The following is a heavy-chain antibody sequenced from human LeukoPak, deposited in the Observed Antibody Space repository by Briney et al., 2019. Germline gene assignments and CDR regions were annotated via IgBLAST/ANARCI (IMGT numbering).Heavy chain of an antibody. CDR2: ISYDGSNK. V-gene: IGHV3-30-3*01. D-gene: IGHD1-26*01. CDR3: ARDEGD. CDR1: GFTFSSYA. Sequence: GRSLRLSCAASGFTFSSYAMHGVRQAPGKGLGWVAVISYDGSNKYYADSVKGRFIISRDNSKNTLYLQMNSLRAEDTAVYYCARDEGDWGQGTLVTVSS. J-gene: IGHJ4*02.